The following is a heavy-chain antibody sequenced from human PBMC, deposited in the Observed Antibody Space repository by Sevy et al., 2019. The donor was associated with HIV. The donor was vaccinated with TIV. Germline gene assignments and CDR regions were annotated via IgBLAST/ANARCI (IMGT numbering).Heavy chain of an antibody. CDR3: VHHYGDYGRGN. V-gene: IGHV3-23*01. J-gene: IGHJ4*02. CDR2: INLNGENK. Sequence: GGSLRLSCAASGLTLNNYAVSWVRQAPGKGLEWVSLINLNGENKFYADSVKGRFTISRDNFKNTLYLEMKSLRAEDTAVYYCVHHYGDYGRGNSGQGTLVTVSS. D-gene: IGHD4-17*01. CDR1: GLTLNNYA.